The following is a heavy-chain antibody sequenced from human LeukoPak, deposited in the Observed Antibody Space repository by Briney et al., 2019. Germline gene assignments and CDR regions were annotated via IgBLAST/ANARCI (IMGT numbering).Heavy chain of an antibody. CDR2: ISAYNGNT. Sequence: GASVKVSCKASGHTFTSYGISWVRQAPGQGLEWMGWISAYNGNTNYAQKLQGRVTMTTDTSTSTTYMELRSLRSDDTAVYYCARGGFLEWSTDYDYWGQGTLVTVSS. V-gene: IGHV1-18*01. J-gene: IGHJ4*02. CDR3: ARGGFLEWSTDYDY. CDR1: GHTFTSYG. D-gene: IGHD3-3*01.